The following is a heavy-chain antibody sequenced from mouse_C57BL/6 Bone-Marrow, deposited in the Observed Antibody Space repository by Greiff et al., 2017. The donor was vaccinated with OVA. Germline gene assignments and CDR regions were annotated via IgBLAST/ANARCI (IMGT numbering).Heavy chain of an antibody. CDR1: GFNIKTTY. V-gene: IGHV14-3*01. Sequence: EVQLQQSVAELVRPGASVKLSCTSSGFNIKTTYMHWVKQRPQQGLEWIGRTDPANGDTKYSPKFQGKATITADTSSNTAYQQSSSLTSQDTAIYYCARMDYWGQGTSVTVSS. CDR2: TDPANGDT. CDR3: ARMDY. J-gene: IGHJ4*01.